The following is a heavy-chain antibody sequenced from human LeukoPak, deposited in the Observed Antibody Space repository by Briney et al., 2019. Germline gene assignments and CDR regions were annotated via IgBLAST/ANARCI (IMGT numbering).Heavy chain of an antibody. D-gene: IGHD4-11*01. Sequence: SETLSLTCTVSGGSNSSYYWSWIRQPAGKGLEWIGRIHTSGSTIYNPSLKSRVTMSVDTSKNQFSLWLSSVTAADTAVYYCARDLTTPPYNWFDPWGQGTLVTVSS. V-gene: IGHV4-4*07. CDR3: ARDLTTPPYNWFDP. J-gene: IGHJ5*02. CDR2: IHTSGST. CDR1: GGSNSSYY.